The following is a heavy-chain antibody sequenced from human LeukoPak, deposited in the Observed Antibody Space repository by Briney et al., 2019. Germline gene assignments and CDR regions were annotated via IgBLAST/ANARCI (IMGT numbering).Heavy chain of an antibody. CDR2: IIPILGIA. J-gene: IGHJ3*02. D-gene: IGHD2-2*02. Sequence: SVKVSCKASGGTFSSYAISWVRQAPGQGLEWMGRIIPILGIANYAQKFQGRVTITADKSTSTAYMELSSLRSEDTAVYYCARGGYCSSTSCYNGAFDIWGQGTMVTVSS. CDR1: GGTFSSYA. V-gene: IGHV1-69*04. CDR3: ARGGYCSSTSCYNGAFDI.